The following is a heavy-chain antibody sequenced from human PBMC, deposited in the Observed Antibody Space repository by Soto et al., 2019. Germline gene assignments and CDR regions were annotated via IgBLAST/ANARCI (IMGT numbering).Heavy chain of an antibody. Sequence: PSEALSLTCTVSGGSMSSYYWTWIRQPAGKGLEWIGRVYSSGGTRYNPSLKSRVTIPLDTSKNRFSLRLLSVTDADTAVYYCARGQRFSDWFDPWGQGTLVTVSS. CDR1: GGSMSSYY. CDR2: VYSSGGT. J-gene: IGHJ5*02. V-gene: IGHV4-4*07. CDR3: ARGQRFSDWFDP. D-gene: IGHD3-3*01.